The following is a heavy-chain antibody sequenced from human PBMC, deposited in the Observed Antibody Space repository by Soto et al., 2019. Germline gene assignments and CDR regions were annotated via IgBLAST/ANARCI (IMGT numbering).Heavy chain of an antibody. J-gene: IGHJ4*02. Sequence: SETLSLTCAVSGGSISSGGYSWSWIRQLPGKGLEWIGYIYHSGSTYYNPSLKSRVTISVDRSKNQFSLKLSAVTAADTAVYYCARDSGYDYGHFDYWGQGILVTVSS. CDR3: ARDSGYDYGHFDY. V-gene: IGHV4-30-2*01. D-gene: IGHD5-12*01. CDR1: GGSISSGGYS. CDR2: IYHSGST.